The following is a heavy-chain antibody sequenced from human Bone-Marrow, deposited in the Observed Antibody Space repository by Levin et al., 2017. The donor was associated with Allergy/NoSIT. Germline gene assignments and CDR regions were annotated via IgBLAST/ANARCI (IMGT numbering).Heavy chain of an antibody. CDR2: VSYDGRHE. CDR1: GFSFTDYA. D-gene: IGHD3-10*01. V-gene: IGHV3-30*03. CDR3: TRARVPHYYYYGLDV. J-gene: IGHJ6*02. Sequence: GESLKISCSASGFSFTDYAMHWVRQAPGKGLEWVAVVSYDGRHEFYGDSVKGRFTISRDNSQDTLFLQMNSLRAEDTAVYFCTRARVPHYYYYGLDVWGPGTTVTVSS.